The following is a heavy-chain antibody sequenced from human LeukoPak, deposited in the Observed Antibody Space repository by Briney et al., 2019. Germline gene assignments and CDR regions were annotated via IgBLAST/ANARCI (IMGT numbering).Heavy chain of an antibody. CDR2: ISSSGSTI. J-gene: IGHJ4*02. Sequence: PGGSLRLSCAASVFTFSSYEMNWVRQAPGKGLEWVSYISSSGSTIYYADSVKGRFTISRDNAKNSLYLQMNSLRAEDTAVYYCARDRTDYFDYWGQGTLVTVSS. V-gene: IGHV3-48*03. CDR1: VFTFSSYE. CDR3: ARDRTDYFDY.